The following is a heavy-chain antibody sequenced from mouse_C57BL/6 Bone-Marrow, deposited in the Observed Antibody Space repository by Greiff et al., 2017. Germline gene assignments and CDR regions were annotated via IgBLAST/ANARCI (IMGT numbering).Heavy chain of an antibody. V-gene: IGHV1-59*01. CDR2: IDPSDSYT. D-gene: IGHD1-1*01. CDR3: ARDYYGSSFEY. J-gene: IGHJ2*01. CDR1: GYTFTSYW. Sequence: QVQLQQPGAELVRPGTSVKLSCKASGYTFTSYWMHWVKQRPGQGLEWIGVIDPSDSYTNYNQKFKGKATLTVDTSSSTAYMQLSSLTSEDSAVYYCARDYYGSSFEYWGQGTTLTVSS.